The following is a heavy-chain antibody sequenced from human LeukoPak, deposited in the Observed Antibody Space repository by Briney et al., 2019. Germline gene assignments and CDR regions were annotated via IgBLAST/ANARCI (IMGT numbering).Heavy chain of an antibody. CDR3: ARHRSGYSFDL. D-gene: IGHD3-3*01. V-gene: IGHV4-39*01. J-gene: IGHJ4*02. CDR1: GDSISTSTYY. CDR2: IHYSGTT. Sequence: SETLSLTCTVSGDSISTSTYYWGWIRQPPGKGLEWIGSIHYSGTTYYSPSHESRVTVSVDTSKSQFSLEVSSVTAADTAVYYCARHRSGYSFDLWSQGTLVTVSP.